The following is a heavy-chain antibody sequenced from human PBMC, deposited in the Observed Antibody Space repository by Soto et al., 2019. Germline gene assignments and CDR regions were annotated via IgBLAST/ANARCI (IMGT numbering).Heavy chain of an antibody. J-gene: IGHJ6*02. CDR1: GFTFSTYA. CDR2: VVGGGGST. CDR3: AKSQQWGLPLSGGIDV. Sequence: GGSLRLSXVASGFTFSTYAMSWVRQAPGKGLEWVSAVVGGGGSTYYTDSVKGRFTISRDNSKNTLYLQMSSLRVEDTAVYYCAKSQQWGLPLSGGIDVWRQGTTVTVSS. V-gene: IGHV3-23*01. D-gene: IGHD1-26*01.